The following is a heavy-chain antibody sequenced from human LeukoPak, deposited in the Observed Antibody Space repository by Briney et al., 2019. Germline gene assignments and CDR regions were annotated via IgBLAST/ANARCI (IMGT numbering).Heavy chain of an antibody. J-gene: IGHJ3*02. Sequence: GGSLRLSCAASEFTFSSYSMNWVRQAPGKGLEWVSSISSSSTYIYYADSVKGRFTISRDNSKNTLYLQMNSLRAEDTAVYYCASCSGGSCYSGAFDIWGQGTMVTVSS. CDR1: EFTFSSYS. CDR2: ISSSSTYI. V-gene: IGHV3-21*04. CDR3: ASCSGGSCYSGAFDI. D-gene: IGHD2-15*01.